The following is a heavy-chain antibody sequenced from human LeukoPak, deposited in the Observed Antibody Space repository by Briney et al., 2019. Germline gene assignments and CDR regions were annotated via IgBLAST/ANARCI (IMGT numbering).Heavy chain of an antibody. Sequence: TASETLSLTFTVSGGSISSYYWTWIRLPPGKVLEWIGYIYYTGATYYNPSLKSRVTISLDTSKNQFSLKLSSVTAADAAVYYCARAGYSYGAGYYFDYWGQGALVTVSS. J-gene: IGHJ4*02. CDR1: GGSISSYY. CDR3: ARAGYSYGAGYYFDY. D-gene: IGHD5-18*01. V-gene: IGHV4-59*01. CDR2: IYYTGAT.